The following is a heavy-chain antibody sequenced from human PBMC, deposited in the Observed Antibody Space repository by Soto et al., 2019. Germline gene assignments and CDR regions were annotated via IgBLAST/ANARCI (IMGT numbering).Heavy chain of an antibody. Sequence: VQLVESGGGLVKPGGSLRLSCAASGFTFSSYSMNWVRQAPGKGLEWVSSISSSSSYIYYADSVKGRFTISRDNAKNSLYLQMNSLRAEDTAVYYCARDPYCSGGSCYGYWYFDLWGRGTLVTVSS. CDR1: GFTFSSYS. CDR2: ISSSSSYI. V-gene: IGHV3-21*01. CDR3: ARDPYCSGGSCYGYWYFDL. D-gene: IGHD2-15*01. J-gene: IGHJ2*01.